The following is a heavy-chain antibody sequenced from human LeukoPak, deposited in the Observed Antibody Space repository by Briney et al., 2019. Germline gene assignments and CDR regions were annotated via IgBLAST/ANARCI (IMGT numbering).Heavy chain of an antibody. CDR3: ARVLGSSSSSYFDY. CDR2: IIPIFGTA. CDR1: GGTFSSYA. Sequence: ASVKVSCKASGGTFSSYAISWVRQAPGQGLEWMGGIIPIFGTANYAQKFQGRVTITADESTSTAYMELSSLRSDDTAVYYCARVLGSSSSSYFDYWRRGTLVTVSS. V-gene: IGHV1-69*13. D-gene: IGHD6-6*01. J-gene: IGHJ4*02.